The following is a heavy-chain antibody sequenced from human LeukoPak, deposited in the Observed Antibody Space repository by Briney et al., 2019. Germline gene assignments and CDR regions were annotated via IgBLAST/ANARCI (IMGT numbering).Heavy chain of an antibody. V-gene: IGHV1-2*02. CDR2: IDSNSGGT. D-gene: IGHD4-17*01. Sequence: ASVKVSCKSSGYTFTGYYMHWVRQAPGQGFEWMGRIDSNSGGTNYAQNFQGRVTMTRDTSIGTVYMELISLRSDDTAVYYCAREMNYDDYRTSDYWGQGTLVTVSS. CDR3: AREMNYDDYRTSDY. CDR1: GYTFTGYY. J-gene: IGHJ4*02.